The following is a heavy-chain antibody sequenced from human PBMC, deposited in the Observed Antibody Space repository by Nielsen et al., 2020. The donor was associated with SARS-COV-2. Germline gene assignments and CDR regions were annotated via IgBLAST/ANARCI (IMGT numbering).Heavy chain of an antibody. J-gene: IGHJ6*02. Sequence: VRQMPGKGLEWMGIIYPGDSDTRYSPSFQGQVTISADKSISTAYLQWSSLKASDTAMYYCAITASADIAATKKGSPYHYYGMDVWGQGTTVTVSS. CDR2: IYPGDSDT. CDR3: AITASADIAATKKGSPYHYYGMDV. V-gene: IGHV5-51*01. D-gene: IGHD5-12*01.